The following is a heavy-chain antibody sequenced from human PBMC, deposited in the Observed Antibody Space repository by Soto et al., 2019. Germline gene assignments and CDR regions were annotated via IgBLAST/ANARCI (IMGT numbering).Heavy chain of an antibody. J-gene: IGHJ3*02. CDR2: INPNSGGT. V-gene: IGHV1-2*04. D-gene: IGHD3-22*01. Sequence: QVQLVQSGAEVKKPGASVKVSCKASGYTFTGYYMHWVRQAPGQGLEWMGWINPNSGGTNYAQKFQGWVTMTRDTSFSTAYMELSRLRSDDTAVYYCASQYYYDSIDPVPGRGSFDIWGQGTMVTVSS. CDR1: GYTFTGYY. CDR3: ASQYYYDSIDPVPGRGSFDI.